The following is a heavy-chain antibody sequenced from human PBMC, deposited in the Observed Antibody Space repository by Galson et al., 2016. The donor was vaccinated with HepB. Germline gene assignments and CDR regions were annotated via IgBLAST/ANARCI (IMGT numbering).Heavy chain of an antibody. D-gene: IGHD1-26*01. V-gene: IGHV3-30-3*02. Sequence: SLRLSCAMSGLTFSKYAMQWVRQAPGKGLEWVAVISDYGTNINYADSVKGRFTISRDNSKNTVFLEMNSLRAEDTAVYFCATEGLIGGTYSYFQHWGPGTLVTVSP. J-gene: IGHJ1*01. CDR1: GLTFSKYA. CDR3: ATEGLIGGTYSYFQH. CDR2: ISDYGTNI.